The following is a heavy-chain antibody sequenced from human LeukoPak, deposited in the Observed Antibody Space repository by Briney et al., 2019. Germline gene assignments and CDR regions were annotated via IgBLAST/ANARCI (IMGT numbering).Heavy chain of an antibody. CDR2: VYNSGTT. CDR3: ARDAY. J-gene: IGHJ4*02. CDR1: GVSIGSHY. Sequence: PSETLSLTCTVSGVSIGSHYWSWIRQSPGKGLEWIGCVYNSGTTVYNPSLTGRVTKSVDTSKNQYSLNLRSVTAADAAVYYCARDAYWGQGILVTVSS. V-gene: IGHV4-59*11.